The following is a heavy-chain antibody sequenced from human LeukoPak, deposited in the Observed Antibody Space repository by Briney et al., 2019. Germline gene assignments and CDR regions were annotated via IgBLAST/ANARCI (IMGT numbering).Heavy chain of an antibody. J-gene: IGHJ3*02. CDR3: ARDMSSWLHALDI. CDR1: GGPISSYY. V-gene: IGHV4-59*01. CDR2: IYYSGST. Sequence: PSETLSLTCTVSGGPISSYYWSWIRQPPGRGVEWIGYIYYSGSTNYNPSLKSRVTISVDTPKNQFSLKLSSVTAADTVVYYCARDMSSWLHALDIWGQGTMVSVSS. D-gene: IGHD6-13*01.